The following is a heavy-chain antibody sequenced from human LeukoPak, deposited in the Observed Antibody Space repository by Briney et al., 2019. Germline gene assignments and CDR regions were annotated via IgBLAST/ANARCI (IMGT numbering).Heavy chain of an antibody. Sequence: PGGSLRLSCAASGFTSNSYGMHWVRQAPGKGLEWVAFIRYDGTNKYYADSVKGRFTISRDNSKNTLYLQMNSLRAEDTAVYYCAKRGDVGATVYYFDYWGQGTLVTVSS. CDR1: GFTSNSYG. CDR2: IRYDGTNK. J-gene: IGHJ4*02. CDR3: AKRGDVGATVYYFDY. V-gene: IGHV3-30*02. D-gene: IGHD1-26*01.